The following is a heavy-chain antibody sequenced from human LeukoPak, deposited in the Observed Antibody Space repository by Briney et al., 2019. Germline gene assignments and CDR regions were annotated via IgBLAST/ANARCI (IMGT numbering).Heavy chain of an antibody. CDR3: ARLEGCSYNF. J-gene: IGHJ4*02. D-gene: IGHD5-18*01. CDR2: IYYSGSA. V-gene: IGHV4-39*01. Sequence: SETLSLTCTVSGGSISSSRYYWGWIRQPPGKGLEWIGTIYYSGSAYYTPSLKSRVTISVDTSKNQFSLKLNSVTAADTAVYYCARLEGCSYNFWGQGTLVTVSS. CDR1: GGSISSSRYY.